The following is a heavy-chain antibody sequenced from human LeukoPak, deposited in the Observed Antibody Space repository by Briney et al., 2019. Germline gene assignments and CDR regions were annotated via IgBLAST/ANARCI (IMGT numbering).Heavy chain of an antibody. CDR2: IKQDGSEK. Sequence: GGSLRLSCAASGFTFSNNGMSWVRQAPGKGLEWVATIKQDGSEKYYVDSVKGRFTISRDNAKNSLYLQMTSLRAEDTAMYYCARDKGGSEDSWGQGTLVTASS. CDR3: ARDKGGSEDS. CDR1: GFTFSNNG. D-gene: IGHD5-12*01. J-gene: IGHJ4*02. V-gene: IGHV3-7*01.